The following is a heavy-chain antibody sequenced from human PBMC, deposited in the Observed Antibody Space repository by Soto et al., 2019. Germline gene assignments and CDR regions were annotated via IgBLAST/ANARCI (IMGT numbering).Heavy chain of an antibody. D-gene: IGHD3-22*01. J-gene: IGHJ1*01. V-gene: IGHV3-23*01. CDR3: ARRDYPDSRGFAPLFNR. Sequence: GGSLGLSCVASGFTFSDYAMNWVRQAPGESLEWVAGITGNGATTYYVDSVKGRFTITRDNSRDMLYLQVNSLRAEDTAAYYCARRDYPDSRGFAPLFNRWGQGTLVTVSS. CDR2: ITGNGATT. CDR1: GFTFSDYA.